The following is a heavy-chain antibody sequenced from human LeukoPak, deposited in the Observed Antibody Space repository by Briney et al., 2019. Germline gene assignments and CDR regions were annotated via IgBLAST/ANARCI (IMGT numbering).Heavy chain of an antibody. J-gene: IGHJ4*02. Sequence: SETLSLTCTVSGGSISSYYWSWIRQPPGKGLEGIGYIYYSGSTNYNPSLKSRVTISVDTSKNQFSLKLSSVTAADTAVYYCARLRRGFYFDYWGQGTLVTVSS. V-gene: IGHV4-59*08. D-gene: IGHD3-10*01. CDR3: ARLRRGFYFDY. CDR2: IYYSGST. CDR1: GGSISSYY.